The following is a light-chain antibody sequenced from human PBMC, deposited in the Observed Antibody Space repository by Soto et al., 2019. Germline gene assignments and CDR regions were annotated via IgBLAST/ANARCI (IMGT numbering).Light chain of an antibody. CDR2: WAS. CDR3: QQHYSTPIT. Sequence: IVMSDTPDSLAVSLADSATINCRSSHSVLYTYNNNNYLAWYRQKSGQPPKLLIHWASTQESGVPARFSGSGSGTEFTLTISSLQAEDVAVYYCQQHYSTPITFGQGTRLEIK. CDR1: HSVLYTYNNNNY. J-gene: IGKJ5*01. V-gene: IGKV4-1*01.